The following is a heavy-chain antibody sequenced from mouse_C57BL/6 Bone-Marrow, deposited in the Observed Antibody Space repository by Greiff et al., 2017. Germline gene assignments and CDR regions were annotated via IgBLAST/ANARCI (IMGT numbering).Heavy chain of an antibody. J-gene: IGHJ3*01. Sequence: QVQLQQSGPGLVQPSQSLSITCPVSGFSLTSYGVHWVRQPPGKGLEWLGVIWRGGSTEYNAAFISRLSISKDNSKSQVFFKMNSLQADDTAIYYCAKKATSYYDYEFAYWRQGTLVPVSA. CDR2: IWRGGST. CDR1: GFSLTSYG. V-gene: IGHV2-4*01. D-gene: IGHD2-4*01. CDR3: AKKATSYYDYEFAY.